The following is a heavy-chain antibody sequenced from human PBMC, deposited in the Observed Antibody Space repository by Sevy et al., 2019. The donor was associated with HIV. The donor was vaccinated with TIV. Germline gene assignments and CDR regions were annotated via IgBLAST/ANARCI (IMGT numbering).Heavy chain of an antibody. V-gene: IGHV3-7*01. Sequence: GESLKISCTASGFTFSNYWMTWVRQAPGKGLEWVANIKQDGSEIYYVDSVKGRFTSSRDNAKNSLYLQMNSLRAEDTAVYYCASNGDNGLDVWGQGTTVTVSS. CDR1: GFTFSNYW. CDR2: IKQDGSEI. J-gene: IGHJ6*02. D-gene: IGHD4-17*01. CDR3: ASNGDNGLDV.